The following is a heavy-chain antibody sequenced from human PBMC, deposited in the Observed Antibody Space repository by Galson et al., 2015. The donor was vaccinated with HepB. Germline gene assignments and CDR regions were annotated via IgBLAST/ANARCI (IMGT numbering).Heavy chain of an antibody. Sequence: SLRLSCATSGFTFSNNAMTWVRQAPGKGLEWVSSLNSGGNSAFYADSVRGRFTISRDTSKNTLYLQMNSLRADDTAVYYCSRRRKLYGMDVWGQGTTVTVSS. D-gene: IGHD2-15*01. J-gene: IGHJ6*02. CDR3: SRRRKLYGMDV. V-gene: IGHV3-23*05. CDR2: LNSGGNSA. CDR1: GFTFSNNA.